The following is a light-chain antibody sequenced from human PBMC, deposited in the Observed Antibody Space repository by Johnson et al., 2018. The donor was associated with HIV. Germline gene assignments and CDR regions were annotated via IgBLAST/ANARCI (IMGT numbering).Light chain of an antibody. CDR2: ENN. CDR1: SSNIGNNY. J-gene: IGLJ1*01. V-gene: IGLV1-51*02. Sequence: QSVLTQPPSVSAAPGQKVTISCSGSSSNIGNNYVSWYQQLPGTAPKLLIYENNKRPSGIPDRFSGSKSGTSATLGITGLQTGDEAVYYCGTRDRSPYVFGTGTKGTVL. CDR3: GTRDRSPYV.